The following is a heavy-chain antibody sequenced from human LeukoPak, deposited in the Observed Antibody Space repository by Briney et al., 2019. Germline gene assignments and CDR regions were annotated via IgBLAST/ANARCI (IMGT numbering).Heavy chain of an antibody. CDR3: ASRSYSSGWYVY. V-gene: IGHV3-9*01. D-gene: IGHD6-19*01. CDR2: ISWNSGSI. Sequence: GGSLRLSCAASGFTFDDYAMHWVRQAPGKGLEWVSGISWNSGSIGYADSVKGRFTISRDNAKNSLYLQMNSLRAEDTAVYYCASRSYSSGWYVYWGQGTLVTVSS. CDR1: GFTFDDYA. J-gene: IGHJ4*02.